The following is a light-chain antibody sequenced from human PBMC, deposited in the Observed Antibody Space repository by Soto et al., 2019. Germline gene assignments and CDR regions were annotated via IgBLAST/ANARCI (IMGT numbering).Light chain of an antibody. CDR3: QQYNNWAPWT. Sequence: EIVMTQSPATLSVSPGESATLSCRASQSVSNNLAWYQQRPGQAPRLLIYDASTRATGMPARFSGSGAGTAFILTISSLQSEDFAVYYCQQYNNWAPWTFGQGTKVEIK. V-gene: IGKV3-15*01. CDR1: QSVSNN. CDR2: DAS. J-gene: IGKJ1*01.